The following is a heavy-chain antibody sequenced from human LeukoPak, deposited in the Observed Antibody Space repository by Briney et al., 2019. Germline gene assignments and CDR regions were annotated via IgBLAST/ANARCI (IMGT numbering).Heavy chain of an antibody. CDR3: ARAVGWPGGFDI. CDR1: GFTFSSYD. D-gene: IGHD4-23*01. Sequence: GGALRLSFAASGFTFSSYDMHWVRQATGKGLEWVSAIGTAGDTYYPGSVKGRFTISRENAKNSLYLQMNSLRAGDTAVYYCARAVGWPGGFDIWGQGTMVTVSS. CDR2: IGTAGDT. J-gene: IGHJ3*02. V-gene: IGHV3-13*01.